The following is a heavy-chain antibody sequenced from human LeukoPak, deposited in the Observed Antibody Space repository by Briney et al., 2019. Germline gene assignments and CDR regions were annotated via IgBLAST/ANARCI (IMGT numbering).Heavy chain of an antibody. V-gene: IGHV4-59*08. D-gene: IGHD3-22*01. CDR2: IFHSGST. CDR3: ARRGDDTSGYYPF. CDR1: GGSINNYY. J-gene: IGHJ4*02. Sequence: SETLSLTCTVSGGSINNYYWSWLRQPPGKRLEWIGYIFHSGSTDYNPSLKSRVTISVDTSKNQFSLKLRSVTAADTAVYYCARRGDDTSGYYPFWGQGTLVTVSS.